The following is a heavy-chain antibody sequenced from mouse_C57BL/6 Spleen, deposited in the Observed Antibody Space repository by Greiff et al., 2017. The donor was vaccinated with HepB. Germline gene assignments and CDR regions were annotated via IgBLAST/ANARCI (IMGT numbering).Heavy chain of an antibody. CDR2: INPNNGGT. CDR1: GYTFTDYY. Sequence: EVQLQQSGPELVKPGASVKISCKASGYTFTDYYMNWVKQSHGKSLEWIGDINPNNGGTSYNQKFKGKATLTVDKSSSTAYMELRSLTSEDSAVYYCARMVRDYYAMDYWGQGTSVTVSS. J-gene: IGHJ4*01. V-gene: IGHV1-26*01. CDR3: ARMVRDYYAMDY. D-gene: IGHD1-1*02.